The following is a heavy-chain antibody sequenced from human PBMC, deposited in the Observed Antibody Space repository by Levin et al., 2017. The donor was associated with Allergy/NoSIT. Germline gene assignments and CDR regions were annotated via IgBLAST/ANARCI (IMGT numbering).Heavy chain of an antibody. D-gene: IGHD6-6*01. V-gene: IGHV1-2*06. CDR3: AREMRAYSSSSGDY. CDR1: GYTFTGYY. CDR2: INPNSGGT. Sequence: GESLKISCKASGYTFTGYYMHWVRQAPGQGLEWMGRINPNSGGTNYAQKFQGRVTMTRDTSISTAYMELSRLRSDDTAVYYCAREMRAYSSSSGDYWGQGTLVTVSS. J-gene: IGHJ4*02.